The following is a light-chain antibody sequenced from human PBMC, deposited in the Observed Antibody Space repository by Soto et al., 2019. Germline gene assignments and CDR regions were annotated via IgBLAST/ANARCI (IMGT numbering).Light chain of an antibody. Sequence: EIVLTQSPATLSLSPGERVSLSCRASQSIAAHLTWYQKKPGQPPSLLIYDTSKRSTGVPARISGSGSGTDFTLTIGDLEPEYFAVYFCHPRSSWPLVFTFGPGTTVDVK. CDR2: DTS. CDR3: HPRSSWPLVFT. CDR1: QSIAAH. J-gene: IGKJ3*01. V-gene: IGKV3-11*01.